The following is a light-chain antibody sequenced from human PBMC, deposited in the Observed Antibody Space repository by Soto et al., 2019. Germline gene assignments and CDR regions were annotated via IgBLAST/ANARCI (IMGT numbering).Light chain of an antibody. Sequence: DIVLTQSPDTLSLSTGESATPSCRASQSLGRYLAWYQQKPGQAPRLLIYGASSRATGIPDRFSGSGSGTDFTLTISRLEPEDFAVYYCQQYGNSLLTFGQGTRLEIK. CDR2: GAS. J-gene: IGKJ5*01. CDR1: QSLGRY. CDR3: QQYGNSLLT. V-gene: IGKV3-20*01.